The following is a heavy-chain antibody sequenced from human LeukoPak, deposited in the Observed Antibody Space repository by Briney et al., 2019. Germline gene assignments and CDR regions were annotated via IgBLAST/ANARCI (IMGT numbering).Heavy chain of an antibody. CDR3: ARGRDYGDPQYYYGMDV. CDR1: GFTFSSYS. D-gene: IGHD4-17*01. J-gene: IGHJ6*02. CDR2: ISSSSSYI. V-gene: IGHV3-21*01. Sequence: GGSLRLSCAASGFTFSSYSMNWVRQAPGKGLEWVSSISSSSSYIYYADSVKGRFTISRDNAKNSLYLQMNSLRAEDTAVYHCARGRDYGDPQYYYGMDVWGQGTTVTVSS.